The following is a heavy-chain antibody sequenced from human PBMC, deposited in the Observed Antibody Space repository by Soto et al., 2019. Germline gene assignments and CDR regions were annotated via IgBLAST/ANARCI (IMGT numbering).Heavy chain of an antibody. CDR2: INPNSGGT. V-gene: IGHV1-2*04. Sequence: ASVKVSCKASGYTFTGYYMHWVRQAPGQGLVWMGWINPNSGGTNYAQKFQGWVTMTRDTSISTAYMELSRLRSDDTAVYYCARDYCSGGSCYLYYFDYWGQGTLVTVSS. CDR1: GYTFTGYY. CDR3: ARDYCSGGSCYLYYFDY. J-gene: IGHJ4*02. D-gene: IGHD2-15*01.